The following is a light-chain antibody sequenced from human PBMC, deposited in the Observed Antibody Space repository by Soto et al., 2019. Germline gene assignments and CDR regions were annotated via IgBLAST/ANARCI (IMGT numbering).Light chain of an antibody. Sequence: QAVVTQPPSVSGAPGQRVTISCTGSSSNIGAGYDVHWYQQLPGTAPKLLMYGNSNRPSGVPDRFSGSKSGTSASLAITGLQAEDEAEYYCQSYDSSLSGSEVFGTGTKLTVL. CDR3: QSYDSSLSGSEV. CDR1: SSNIGAGYD. V-gene: IGLV1-40*01. CDR2: GNS. J-gene: IGLJ1*01.